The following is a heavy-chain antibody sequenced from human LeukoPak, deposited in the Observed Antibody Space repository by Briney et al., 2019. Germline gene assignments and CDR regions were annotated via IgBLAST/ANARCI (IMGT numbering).Heavy chain of an antibody. CDR3: ATDPAMTTVTTVNAFDI. D-gene: IGHD4-17*01. CDR2: ISSSGSTI. CDR1: GFTFSDDY. J-gene: IGHJ3*02. Sequence: GGSLRLSCAASGFTFSDDYMSWIRQAPGKGLEWVSYISSSGSTIYYADSVKGRFTISRDNAKNSLYLQMNSLRAEDTAVYYCATDPAMTTVTTVNAFDICGQGTMVTVSS. V-gene: IGHV3-11*01.